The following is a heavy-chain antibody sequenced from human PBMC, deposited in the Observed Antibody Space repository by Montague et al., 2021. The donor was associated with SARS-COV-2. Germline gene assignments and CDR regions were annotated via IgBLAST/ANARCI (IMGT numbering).Heavy chain of an antibody. J-gene: IGHJ6*02. CDR1: GGSISPYY. D-gene: IGHD3-3*01. Sequence: SETLSLTCTVSGGSISPYYWSWIRQSPGKGLECIGYTSYSGSTNYNPSLKSRVTISIDTSKNHFSLKLSSVTAADTAVYYCARGGESYDWPYYYYAMDVWGQGTTVTVSS. V-gene: IGHV4-59*12. CDR2: TSYSGST. CDR3: ARGGESYDWPYYYYAMDV.